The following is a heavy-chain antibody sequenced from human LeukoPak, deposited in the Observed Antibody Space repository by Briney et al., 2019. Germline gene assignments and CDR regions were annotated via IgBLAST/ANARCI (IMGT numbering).Heavy chain of an antibody. V-gene: IGHV1-69*01. CDR1: GGTFSSYA. J-gene: IGHJ4*02. D-gene: IGHD2-2*01. Sequence: SVKVSCKASGGTFSSYAISWVRQAPGQGLEWMGGIIPIFGTANYAQKFQGRVTITADESTSTAYMELSSLRSEDTAVCYCARGEQQLLSNMFDYWGQGTLVTVSS. CDR2: IIPIFGTA. CDR3: ARGEQQLLSNMFDY.